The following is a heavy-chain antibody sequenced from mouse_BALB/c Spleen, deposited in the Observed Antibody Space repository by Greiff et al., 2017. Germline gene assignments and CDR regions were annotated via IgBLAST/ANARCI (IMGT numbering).Heavy chain of an antibody. J-gene: IGHJ2*01. V-gene: IGHV5-4*02. D-gene: IGHD2-3*01. CDR2: ISDGGSYT. CDR1: GFTFSDYY. CDR3: ASDDDGYGDYFDY. Sequence: EVKLMESGGGLVKPGGSLKLSCAASGFTFSDYYMYWVRQTPEKRLEWVATISDGGSYTYYPDSVKGRFTISRDNAKNNLYLQMSSLKSEDTAMYYCASDDDGYGDYFDYWGQGTTLTVSS.